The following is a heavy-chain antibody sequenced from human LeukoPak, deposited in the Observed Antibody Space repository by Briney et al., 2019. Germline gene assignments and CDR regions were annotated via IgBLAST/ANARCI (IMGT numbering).Heavy chain of an antibody. CDR2: INAGNGNT. CDR3: ARVAQNYYGSGSLDY. CDR1: GYTFTSYA. J-gene: IGHJ4*02. D-gene: IGHD3-10*01. V-gene: IGHV1-3*01. Sequence: ASVKVSCKASGYTFTSYAMHWVRQAPGQRLEWMGWINAGNGNTKYSQKFQGRVTITRDTSASTAYMELSSLRSEDTAVYYCARVAQNYYGSGSLDYWGQGTLVTVSS.